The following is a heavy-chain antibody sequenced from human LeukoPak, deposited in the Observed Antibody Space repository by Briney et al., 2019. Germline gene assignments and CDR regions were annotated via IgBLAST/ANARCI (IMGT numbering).Heavy chain of an antibody. D-gene: IGHD2-2*01. Sequence: GGSLRLSCTASGFTFGDYAMSWVRQAPGKGLEWVGFIRSKAYGGTTEYAASVKGRFTISRDDSKSIAYLQMNSLKTEDTAVYYCTRTPLIVVVPAEFAFDIWGQGTMVTVSS. J-gene: IGHJ3*02. CDR2: IRSKAYGGTT. CDR1: GFTFGDYA. CDR3: TRTPLIVVVPAEFAFDI. V-gene: IGHV3-49*04.